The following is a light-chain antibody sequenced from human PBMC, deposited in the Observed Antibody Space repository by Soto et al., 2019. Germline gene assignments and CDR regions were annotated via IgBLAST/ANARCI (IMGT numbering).Light chain of an antibody. CDR3: QQYSNWPPWT. Sequence: IVLTQSPGTLSLSPGERATVSCRASETIGRAYFAWYQHRPGRTPRLVLSATSNRAAGIPDRFGGSGSGADFTLTISGVEPEDFAVYYCQQYSNWPPWTFGQGTKVEIK. J-gene: IGKJ1*01. CDR2: ATS. V-gene: IGKV3-20*01. CDR1: ETIGRAY.